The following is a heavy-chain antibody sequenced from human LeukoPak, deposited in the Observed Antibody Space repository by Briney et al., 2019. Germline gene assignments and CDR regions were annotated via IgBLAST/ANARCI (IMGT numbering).Heavy chain of an antibody. J-gene: IGHJ5*02. D-gene: IGHD6-13*01. V-gene: IGHV3-48*04. Sequence: GGSLRLSCAASGFSFSSYSMHWVRQAPGKGLEWVSYISSSSSTIYYADSVKGRFTISRDNAKNSLYLQMNSLRAEDTAVYYCASGGPIAAAGTLYNWFDPWGQGTLVTVSS. CDR2: ISSSSSTI. CDR1: GFSFSSYS. CDR3: ASGGPIAAAGTLYNWFDP.